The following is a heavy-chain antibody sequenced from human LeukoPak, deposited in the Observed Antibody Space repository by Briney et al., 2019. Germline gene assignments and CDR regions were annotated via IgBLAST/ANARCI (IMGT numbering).Heavy chain of an antibody. V-gene: IGHV1-69*06. CDR3: ASLGRATYCSSTSCYEPFYDY. CDR1: GGTFSSYA. J-gene: IGHJ4*02. CDR2: IIPIFGTA. Sequence: SVKVSCKASGGTFSSYAISWVRQAPGQGLEWMGGIIPIFGTANYTQKFQGRVTITADKSTSTAYMELSSLRSEDTAVYYCASLGRATYCSSTSCYEPFYDYWGQGTLVTVSS. D-gene: IGHD2-2*01.